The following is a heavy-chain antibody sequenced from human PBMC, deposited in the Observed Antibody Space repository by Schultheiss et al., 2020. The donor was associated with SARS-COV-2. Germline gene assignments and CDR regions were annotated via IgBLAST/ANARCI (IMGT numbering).Heavy chain of an antibody. J-gene: IGHJ5*02. CDR3: ARDHGVA. CDR2: INHSGST. CDR1: GGSFSGYY. V-gene: IGHV4-34*01. D-gene: IGHD5-24*01. Sequence: GSLRLSCAVYGGSFSGYYWSWIRQPPGKGLEWIGEINHSGSTNYNPSLKSRVTISVDTSKNQFSLKLSSVTAADTAVYYCARDHGVAWGQGTLVTVSS.